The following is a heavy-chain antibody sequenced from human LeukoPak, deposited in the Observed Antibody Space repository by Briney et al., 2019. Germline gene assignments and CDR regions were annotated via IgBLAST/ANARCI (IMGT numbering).Heavy chain of an antibody. J-gene: IGHJ5*02. V-gene: IGHV4-30-4*08. CDR2: ISYIGST. D-gene: IGHD3-22*01. CDR1: GGSISSGDYY. Sequence: PSETLSLTCSVSGGSISSGDYYWSWIRQPPGKGLEWIGYISYIGSTYYNPSLKSRVTISIDTSKNQFSLKLSSVTAADTAVYYCARDFYDSSPGRNWFDPWGQGTLVTVSS. CDR3: ARDFYDSSPGRNWFDP.